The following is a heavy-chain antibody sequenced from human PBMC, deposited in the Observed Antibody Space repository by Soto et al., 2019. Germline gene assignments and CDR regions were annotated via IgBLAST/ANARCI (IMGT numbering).Heavy chain of an antibody. D-gene: IGHD6-19*01. CDR2: IFSNDEK. CDR3: ARMKCSSGWCGWFDP. CDR1: GFSLSNARMG. J-gene: IGHJ5*02. Sequence: QVTLKESGPVLVKPTETLTLTCTVSGFSLSNARMGVSWIRQPLGKALVWLAHIFSNDEKSYSTSLKSRLTISNDTSKSQVVLTMTNMDPVDTATYYCARMKCSSGWCGWFDPWGQGTLVTVSS. V-gene: IGHV2-26*01.